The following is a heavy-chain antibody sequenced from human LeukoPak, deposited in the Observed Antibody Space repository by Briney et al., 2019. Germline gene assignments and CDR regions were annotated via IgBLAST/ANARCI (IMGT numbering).Heavy chain of an antibody. CDR2: IYPGDSDT. J-gene: IGHJ6*02. Sequence: GESLKISCKGSGYSFTSYWIGRVRQMPGKGLEWMGIIYPGDSDTRYSPSFQGQVTISADKSISTAYLQWSSLKASDTAMYYCARRTRYCSGGSCYLYYYGMDVWGQGTTVTVSS. V-gene: IGHV5-51*01. D-gene: IGHD2-15*01. CDR3: ARRTRYCSGGSCYLYYYGMDV. CDR1: GYSFTSYW.